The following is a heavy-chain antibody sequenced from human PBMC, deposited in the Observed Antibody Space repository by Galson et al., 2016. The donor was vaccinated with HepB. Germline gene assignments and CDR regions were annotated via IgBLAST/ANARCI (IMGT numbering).Heavy chain of an antibody. CDR3: ARADFGDL. CDR1: GFTFSSYW. D-gene: IGHD3-3*01. CDR2: INSDGSST. J-gene: IGHJ2*01. V-gene: IGHV3-74*01. Sequence: SLRLSCAASGFTFSSYWMHWVRQAPGKGLVWVSHINSDGSSTTYADSVKGRFTISRDNAKNTLYLQMNSLRAEDPAVYYCARADFGDLWGRGTLVTVSS.